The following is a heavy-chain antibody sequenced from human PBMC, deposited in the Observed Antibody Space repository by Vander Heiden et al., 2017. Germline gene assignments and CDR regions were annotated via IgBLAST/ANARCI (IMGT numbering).Heavy chain of an antibody. V-gene: IGHV3-15*01. CDR3: TADDYGDYTEGGFDY. Sequence: EVQLVESGGGLVKPGGSLRLSCAASGVTFSNAWMSWVRQAPGKGLEWVGRIKNKNDGGTAEYAAPVQGRFTISRDDSKNTLYVQMNSLKTEDTAVYYCTADDYGDYTEGGFDYWGQGTIGHRLL. CDR2: IKNKNDGGTA. CDR1: GVTFSNAW. J-gene: IGHJ4*02. D-gene: IGHD4-17*01.